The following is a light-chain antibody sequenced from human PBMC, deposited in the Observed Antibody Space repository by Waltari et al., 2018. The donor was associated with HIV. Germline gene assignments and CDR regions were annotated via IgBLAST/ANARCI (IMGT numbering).Light chain of an antibody. CDR1: QSVNSK. J-gene: IGKJ2*01. CDR3: QQYNKWPYA. V-gene: IGKV3-15*01. CDR2: GAS. Sequence: EIVMTQSPATLSVSPGERATLSCRASQSVNSKLALYQQKPGQAPRLIIYGASIRATGVPDTFSGSGSGTDFTLTISSLQSEDFAVYYCQQYNKWPYAFGQGTTLEIK.